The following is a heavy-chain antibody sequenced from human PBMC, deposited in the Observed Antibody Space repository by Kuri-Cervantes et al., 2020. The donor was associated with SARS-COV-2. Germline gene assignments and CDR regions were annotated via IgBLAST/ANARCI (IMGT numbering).Heavy chain of an antibody. CDR3: ARGGHDILTYYFDY. D-gene: IGHD3-9*01. J-gene: IGHJ4*02. CDR1: GYTFTSYA. Sequence: ASVKVSCKASGYTFTSYAMHWVRQAPGQRLEWMGWINAGNGNTKYSQKFQGRVTITRDTSASTAYMELSSLRSEDTAVCYCARGGHDILTYYFDYWGQGTLVTVSS. V-gene: IGHV1-3*01. CDR2: INAGNGNT.